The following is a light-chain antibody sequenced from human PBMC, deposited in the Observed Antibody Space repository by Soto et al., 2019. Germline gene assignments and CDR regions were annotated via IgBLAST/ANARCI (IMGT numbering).Light chain of an antibody. CDR1: SSNIGANYD. J-gene: IGLJ3*02. V-gene: IGLV1-40*01. CDR3: QSFDSILTAWV. Sequence: QSVLTQPPSVSGAPGQRVTIPCTGSSSNIGANYDVHWYQQLPGTAPKLLISDSTDRPSGVPDRFSGSKSGTSASLAITGLQAEDEADYYCQSFDSILTAWVFGGGTKVTVL. CDR2: DST.